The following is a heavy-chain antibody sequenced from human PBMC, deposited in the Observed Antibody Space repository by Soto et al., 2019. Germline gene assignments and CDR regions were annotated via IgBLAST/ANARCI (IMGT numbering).Heavy chain of an antibody. CDR3: TSPYDFWSGYGMDV. D-gene: IGHD3-3*01. J-gene: IGHJ6*02. V-gene: IGHV3-15*07. CDR1: GFTFSNAW. CDR2: IKSKTDGGTT. Sequence: EVQLVESGGGLVKPGGSLRLSCAASGFTFSNAWMNWVRQAPGKGLEWVGRIKSKTDGGTTDYAAPVKGRFTISRDDSNNTLYLQMNSLKTEDTAVYYCTSPYDFWSGYGMDVWGQGTTVTVSS.